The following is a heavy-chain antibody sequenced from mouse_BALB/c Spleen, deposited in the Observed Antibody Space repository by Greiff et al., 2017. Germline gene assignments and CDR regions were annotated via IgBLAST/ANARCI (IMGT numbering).Heavy chain of an antibody. CDR3: ELGLQAY. D-gene: IGHD3-1*01. CDR1: GFNIKDTY. V-gene: IGHV14-3*02. CDR2: IDPANGNT. J-gene: IGHJ3*01. Sequence: EVKLQQSGAELVKPGASVKLSCTASGFNIKDTYMHWVKQRPEQGLEWIGRIDPANGNTKYDPKFQGKATITADTSSNTAYLQLSSLTSEDTAVYYCELGLQAYWGQGTLVTVSA.